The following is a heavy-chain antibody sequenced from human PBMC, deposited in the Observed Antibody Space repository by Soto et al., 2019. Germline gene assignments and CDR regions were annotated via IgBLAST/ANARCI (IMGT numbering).Heavy chain of an antibody. CDR3: ARDMVSTIGDFDY. CDR1: GYTFTGYY. D-gene: IGHD3-16*01. V-gene: IGHV1-2*02. J-gene: IGHJ4*02. CDR2: INPNSGAT. Sequence: ASVKVSCKXSGYTFTGYYVHWVRQAPGQGLEWVGWINPNSGATTYAQKFLGRVTMTRDTSIITAHMELSSLTSDDTAMYYCARDMVSTIGDFDYWGQGTLVTVS.